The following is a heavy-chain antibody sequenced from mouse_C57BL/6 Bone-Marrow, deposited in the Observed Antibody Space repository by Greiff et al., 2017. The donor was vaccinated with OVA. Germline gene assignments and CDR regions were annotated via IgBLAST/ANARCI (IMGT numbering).Heavy chain of an antibody. Sequence: VQLQQSGAELMKPGASVKLSCKATGYTFTGYWIELVKQRPGHGLEWIGEILPGSGSTNYNEKFKGKATFTADTSSNTAYMQLSSLTTEDSAIYYWARKGGYGSSFYWYFDVWGTGTTVTVSS. CDR3: ARKGGYGSSFYWYFDV. CDR1: GYTFTGYW. D-gene: IGHD1-1*01. CDR2: ILPGSGST. V-gene: IGHV1-9*01. J-gene: IGHJ1*03.